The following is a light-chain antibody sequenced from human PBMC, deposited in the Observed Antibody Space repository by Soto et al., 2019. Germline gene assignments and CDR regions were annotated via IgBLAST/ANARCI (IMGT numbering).Light chain of an antibody. CDR3: QHYNDWPPGYT. Sequence: DIVMTQSPATLSVSPGERATLHCRASQSVSSNLGWYQHKPGQAPRLLIYGASTRATGIPARFSGSGSGTDFTLTISGLQSEDFAVYYCQHYNDWPPGYTFGQGTNVEIK. J-gene: IGKJ2*01. CDR1: QSVSSN. CDR2: GAS. V-gene: IGKV3-15*01.